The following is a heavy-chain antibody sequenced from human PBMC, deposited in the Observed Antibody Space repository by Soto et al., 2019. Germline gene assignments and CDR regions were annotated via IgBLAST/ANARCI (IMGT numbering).Heavy chain of an antibody. CDR3: ARDLGSSGWYDYYYYYGMDV. CDR2: ISYDGSNK. V-gene: IGHV3-30-3*01. CDR1: GFTFSSYA. J-gene: IGHJ6*02. Sequence: PGGSLRLSCAASGFTFSSYAMHWVRQAPGKGLEWVAVISYDGSNKYYADSVKGRFTISRDNSKNTLYLQMNSLRAEDTAVYYWARDLGSSGWYDYYYYYGMDVWGQGTTVTVSS. D-gene: IGHD6-19*01.